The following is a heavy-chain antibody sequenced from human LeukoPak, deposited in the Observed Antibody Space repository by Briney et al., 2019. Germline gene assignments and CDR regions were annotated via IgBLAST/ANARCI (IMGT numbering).Heavy chain of an antibody. CDR1: GGTFSSYA. Sequence: SVKVSCKASGGTFSSYAISWVRQAPGQGLEWMGGIIPIFGTANYAQKFQGRVTITTDESTSTAYMELSSLRSEDTAVYYCVRTSDGEDYYYYMDVWGKGTTVTVSS. J-gene: IGHJ6*03. CDR3: VRTSDGEDYYYYMDV. D-gene: IGHD4-17*01. V-gene: IGHV1-69*05. CDR2: IIPIFGTA.